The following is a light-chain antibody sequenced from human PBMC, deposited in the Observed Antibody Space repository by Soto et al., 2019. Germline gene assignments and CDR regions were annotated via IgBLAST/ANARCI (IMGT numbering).Light chain of an antibody. Sequence: EILMTQPPATLSVSPGERSTLSCRATQSVSSNFASYQQKPGQAPRLLIYGASTTATGIPARFSGSGSGTEFTLTISSLQSELFAVYYCQQYDNWPLPFGGGTKVDI. CDR2: GAS. J-gene: IGKJ4*01. CDR1: QSVSSN. V-gene: IGKV3-15*01. CDR3: QQYDNWPLP.